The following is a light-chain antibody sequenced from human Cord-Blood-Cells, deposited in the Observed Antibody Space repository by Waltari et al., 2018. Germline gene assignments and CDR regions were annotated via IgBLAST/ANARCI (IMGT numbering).Light chain of an antibody. CDR1: SSDVGGYNY. Sequence: QSALTPPRSVSGSPGQSVTISCTGTSSDVGGYNYLSWYQQHPDKAPKLMIYHVSKRPSGVPDRFSGSKSGNTASLTISGLQAEDEADYYCCSYAGSKVFGGGTKLTVL. J-gene: IGLJ3*02. CDR2: HVS. CDR3: CSYAGSKV. V-gene: IGLV2-11*01.